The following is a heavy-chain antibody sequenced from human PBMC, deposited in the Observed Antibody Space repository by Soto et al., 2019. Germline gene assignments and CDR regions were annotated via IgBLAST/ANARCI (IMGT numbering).Heavy chain of an antibody. CDR2: INPSGGST. CDR3: AGVLGTTVTTSGMDV. D-gene: IGHD4-17*01. J-gene: IGHJ6*02. V-gene: IGHV1-46*01. Sequence: ASVKVSCKASGYTFTSYYMHWVRQAPGQGLEWMGIINPSGGSTSYAQKFQGRVTMTRDTSTSTVYMELSSLRSEDTAVYYCAGVLGTTVTTSGMDVCGQGTTVTVS. CDR1: GYTFTSYY.